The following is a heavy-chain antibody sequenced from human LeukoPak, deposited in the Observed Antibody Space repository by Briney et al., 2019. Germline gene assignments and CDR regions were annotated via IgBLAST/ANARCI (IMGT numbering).Heavy chain of an antibody. Sequence: GGSLRLSCAASGFTFSTYGIHWVRQAPGKGLEWVAVIWYDGTTKYYADSVKGRFTISRDNSKNTLYLQMNSLRAEDTAVYYCAKDPPIQPMVDWGQGTLVTVSS. J-gene: IGHJ4*02. CDR3: AKDPPIQPMVD. D-gene: IGHD5-18*01. V-gene: IGHV3-33*06. CDR1: GFTFSTYG. CDR2: IWYDGTTK.